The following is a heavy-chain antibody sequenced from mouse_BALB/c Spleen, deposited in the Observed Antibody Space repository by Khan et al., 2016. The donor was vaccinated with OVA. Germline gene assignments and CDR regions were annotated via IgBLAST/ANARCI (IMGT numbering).Heavy chain of an antibody. V-gene: IGHV5-9-3*01. CDR3: ARSPYGNIAY. D-gene: IGHD2-1*01. Sequence: EVELVESGGGLVKPGGSLKLSCAASGFTFSTYAMSWVRQTPEKRLVWVATISSDGDYTYFPDNVTGRFTISRDNAKNTLCLQMTSLRSEDTAMYYCARSPYGNIAYWGQGTLVTVSA. J-gene: IGHJ3*01. CDR2: ISSDGDYT. CDR1: GFTFSTYA.